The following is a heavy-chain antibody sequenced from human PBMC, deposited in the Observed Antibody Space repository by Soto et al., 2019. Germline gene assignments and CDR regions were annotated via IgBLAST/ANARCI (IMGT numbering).Heavy chain of an antibody. CDR3: ARDLREMATITSYYYYGMDV. D-gene: IGHD5-12*01. Sequence: SETLSLTCTVSGGSISSYYWSWIRQPPGKGLEWIGYIYYSGSTNYNPSLKSRVTISVDTSKNQFSLKLSSVTAADTAVHYCARDLREMATITSYYYYGMDVWGQGTTVTVS. CDR1: GGSISSYY. J-gene: IGHJ6*02. CDR2: IYYSGST. V-gene: IGHV4-59*01.